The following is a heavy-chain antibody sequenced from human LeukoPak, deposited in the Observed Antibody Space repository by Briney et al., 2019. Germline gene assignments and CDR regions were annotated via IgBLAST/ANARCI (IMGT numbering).Heavy chain of an antibody. CDR2: ISFDGGNT. CDR3: ARGSVSSGSYYFDY. CDR1: GYTFSTHA. J-gene: IGHJ4*02. D-gene: IGHD3-10*01. V-gene: IGHV3-30*04. Sequence: PGRSLRLSCAASGYTFSTHAMHWVRQAPGKGLEWVAVISFDGGNTYYADSVKGRFIISRDNSKNTLFVQMNSLGTEDTAVYYCARGSVSSGSYYFDYWGQGTLVIVSS.